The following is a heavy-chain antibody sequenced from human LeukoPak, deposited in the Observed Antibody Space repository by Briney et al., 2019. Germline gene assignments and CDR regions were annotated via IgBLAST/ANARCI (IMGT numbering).Heavy chain of an antibody. CDR3: ARYAPHSGYDDGLDY. V-gene: IGHV5-51*01. D-gene: IGHD5-12*01. CDR2: IYPGDSDT. CDR1: GYSFTSYW. J-gene: IGHJ4*02. Sequence: GESLKISCKGSGYSFTSYWIGWVRQMPGKGLEWRGIIYPGDSDTRYSPSFQGQVTISADKSISTAYLQWSSLKASDTAMYYCARYAPHSGYDDGLDYWGQGTLVTVSS.